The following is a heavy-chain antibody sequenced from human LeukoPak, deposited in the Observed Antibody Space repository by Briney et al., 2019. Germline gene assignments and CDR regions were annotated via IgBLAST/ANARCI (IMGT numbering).Heavy chain of an antibody. CDR3: ARRKYYDSSGYYSLYDAFDI. D-gene: IGHD3-22*01. V-gene: IGHV5-51*01. J-gene: IGHJ3*02. Sequence: LGESLKISCKGSGYSFTSYWIGWVRQMPGKGLEWMGIIYPGYSDTRYSPSFQGQVTILADKSISTAYLQWSSLKASDTAMYYCARRKYYDSSGYYSLYDAFDIWGQGTMVTVSS. CDR2: IYPGYSDT. CDR1: GYSFTSYW.